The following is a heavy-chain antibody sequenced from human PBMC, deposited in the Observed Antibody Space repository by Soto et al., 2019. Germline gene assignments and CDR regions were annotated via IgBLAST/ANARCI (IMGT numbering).Heavy chain of an antibody. Sequence: SETLSLTCTVSGGSTSSYYWSWIRQPPGKGLEWIGYIYYSGSTNYNPSLKSRVTISVDTSKNQFSLKLSSVTAADTAVYYCARRYGMDVWGQGTTVTVSS. J-gene: IGHJ6*02. CDR3: ARRYGMDV. V-gene: IGHV4-59*08. CDR2: IYYSGST. CDR1: GGSTSSYY.